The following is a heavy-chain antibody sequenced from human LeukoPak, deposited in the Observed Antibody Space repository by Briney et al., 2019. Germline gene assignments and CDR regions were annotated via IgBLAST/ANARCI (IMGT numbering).Heavy chain of an antibody. CDR1: GVSSSSSY. V-gene: IGHV4-59*08. D-gene: IGHD3-9*01. Sequence: SETLSLTCTVSGVSSSSSYWSWIRQPPGKGLEWIGYIFYTGDSNHNPSFKSRVSISLDTSKDQISLKLSSVTAADTAVYYCANWGNGDIPRRNYYYYGMDVWGQGTTVTVSS. CDR3: ANWGNGDIPRRNYYYYGMDV. J-gene: IGHJ6*02. CDR2: IFYTGDS.